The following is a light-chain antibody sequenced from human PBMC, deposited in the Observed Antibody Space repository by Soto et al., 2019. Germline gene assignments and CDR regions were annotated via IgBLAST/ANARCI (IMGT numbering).Light chain of an antibody. CDR3: QQYDSSPVT. Sequence: ENVLTQSPGTLSSSPGERATLSCRASQSVSSSYLTWYQQKPGQAPRLLIYGASSRATDIPDRFSGSGSGTDFTLTISRLEPEDFAVYYFQQYDSSPVTFGQGTKLEIK. CDR2: GAS. V-gene: IGKV3-20*01. J-gene: IGKJ2*01. CDR1: QSVSSSY.